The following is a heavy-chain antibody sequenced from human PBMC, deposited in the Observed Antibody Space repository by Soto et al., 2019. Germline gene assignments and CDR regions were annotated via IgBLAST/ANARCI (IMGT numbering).Heavy chain of an antibody. Sequence: ASVKVSCKASGYTFTSYGISWVRQAPGQGLEWMGWISAYNGNTNYAQKLQGRVTMTTDTSTSTAYMELRSLRSDDTAVYYCARDPTRTYYDFWSGYYTQPHYYYGMDVWGQGTTVTVSS. CDR3: ARDPTRTYYDFWSGYYTQPHYYYGMDV. J-gene: IGHJ6*02. V-gene: IGHV1-18*01. CDR2: ISAYNGNT. D-gene: IGHD3-3*01. CDR1: GYTFTSYG.